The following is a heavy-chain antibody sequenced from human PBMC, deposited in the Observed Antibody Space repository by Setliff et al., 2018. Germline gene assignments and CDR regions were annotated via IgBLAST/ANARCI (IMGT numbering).Heavy chain of an antibody. CDR2: ISNTGSPT. D-gene: IGHD3-10*01. Sequence: PGGSLRLSCTASGFPFSNYYMTWIRQAPGKGLDYISCISNTGSPTYYADSVKGRFTISRDNSNNTLYLQMNSLRADDTATYNGAKDDQIRGHNHDYWGQGTLVTVSS. CDR1: GFPFSNYY. CDR3: AKDDQIRGHNHDY. V-gene: IGHV3-11*01. J-gene: IGHJ4*02.